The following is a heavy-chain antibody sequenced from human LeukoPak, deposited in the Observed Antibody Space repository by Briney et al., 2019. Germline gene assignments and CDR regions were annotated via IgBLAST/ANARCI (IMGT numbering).Heavy chain of an antibody. V-gene: IGHV4-39*07. D-gene: IGHD2-15*01. CDR1: GGAISSSSYS. CDR2: IYYSGST. CDR3: ASGYCDGGSCYSGGDY. Sequence: PSETLSLTCTVSGGAISSSSYSWGWIRQSPGKGLEWIGSIYYSGSTYYNPSLKSRVTISTDMSKNQFSLKLTSLTAADAAVYYCASGYCDGGSCYSGGDYWGQGTLVTVSS. J-gene: IGHJ4*02.